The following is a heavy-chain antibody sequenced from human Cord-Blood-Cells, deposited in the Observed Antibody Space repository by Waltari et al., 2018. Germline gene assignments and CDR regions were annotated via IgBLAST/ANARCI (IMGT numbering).Heavy chain of an antibody. CDR3: ARARGRFKLEANDAFDI. J-gene: IGHJ3*02. V-gene: IGHV1-69*12. CDR1: GGTFSSYA. D-gene: IGHD1-1*01. Sequence: QVQLVQSGAEVKKPGSSVKVSCKASGGTFSSYAISWVRQVLGQGLEWMGGIIPIFGTANYAQKFQGRVTITADESTSTAYMELSSLRSEDTAVYYCARARGRFKLEANDAFDIWGQGTMVTVSS. CDR2: IIPIFGTA.